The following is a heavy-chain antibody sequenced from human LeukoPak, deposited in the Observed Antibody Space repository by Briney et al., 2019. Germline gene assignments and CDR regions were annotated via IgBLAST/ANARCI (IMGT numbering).Heavy chain of an antibody. J-gene: IGHJ4*02. CDR2: IYYSGST. D-gene: IGHD6-13*01. CDR1: GGSISSSSYY. V-gene: IGHV4-39*01. CDR3: ARHVKAAADQNDY. Sequence: SETLSLTCTVSGGSISSSSYYWGWIRQPPGKGLEWIGGIYYSGSTYYNPSLKSRVTISVDTSKNQFSLKLSSVTAADTAVYYCARHVKAAADQNDYWGQGTLVTVS.